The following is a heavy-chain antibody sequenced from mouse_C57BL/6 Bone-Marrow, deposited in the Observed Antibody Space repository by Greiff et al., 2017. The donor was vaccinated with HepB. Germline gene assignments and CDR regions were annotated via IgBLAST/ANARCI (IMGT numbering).Heavy chain of an antibody. V-gene: IGHV1-55*01. CDR2: IYPGSGST. Sequence: QVQLQQPGAELVKPGASVKMSCKASGYTFTSYWITWVKQRPGQGLEWIGDIYPGSGSTNYNEKFKSKATLTVDTSSSTAYMQLSSLTSEDSAVYYCARGGLYYYGSTGYFDVWGRGTTVTVSA. CDR3: ARGGLYYYGSTGYFDV. CDR1: GYTFTSYW. J-gene: IGHJ1*03. D-gene: IGHD1-1*01.